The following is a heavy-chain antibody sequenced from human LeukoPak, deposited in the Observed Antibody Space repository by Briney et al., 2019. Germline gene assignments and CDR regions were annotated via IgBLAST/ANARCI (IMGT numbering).Heavy chain of an antibody. CDR3: ARASGQWLVRRHDY. CDR1: GGSFSGYY. V-gene: IGHV4-34*01. CDR2: INHSGST. J-gene: IGHJ4*02. Sequence: SETLSLTCAVYGGSFSGYYWSWIRQPPGKGLEWIGEINHSGSTNYNPSLKSRVTISVDTFKNQFSLKLSPVTAADTAVYYCARASGQWLVRRHDYWGQGTLVTVSS. D-gene: IGHD6-19*01.